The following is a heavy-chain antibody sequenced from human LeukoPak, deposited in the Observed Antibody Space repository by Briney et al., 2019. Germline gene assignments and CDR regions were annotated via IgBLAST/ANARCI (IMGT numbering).Heavy chain of an antibody. Sequence: SETLSLTCAVYGGSFSGYYWSWIRQPPGKGLEWIGEINHSGSTNYNPSLKSRVTISVDTSKNQFSLKLSSVTAADTAVYYCARVRTEASYYYYMDVWGKGTTVTVSS. J-gene: IGHJ6*03. CDR3: ARVRTEASYYYYMDV. CDR2: INHSGST. D-gene: IGHD1-1*01. CDR1: GGSFSGYY. V-gene: IGHV4-34*01.